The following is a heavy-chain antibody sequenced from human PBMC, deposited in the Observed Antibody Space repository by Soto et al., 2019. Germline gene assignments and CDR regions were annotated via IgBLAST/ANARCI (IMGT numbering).Heavy chain of an antibody. V-gene: IGHV4-30-2*01. Sequence: QLQLQESGSGLVKPSQTLSLTCAVSGGSISSGGYSWSWIRQPPGKGLEWIGYIYHSGSTYYNPSLKSRVTISVDRSKYQFSLKLSSVTAADTAVYYCARAPVLRFLEWSHWYFDLWGRGTLVTVSS. J-gene: IGHJ2*01. CDR2: IYHSGST. CDR3: ARAPVLRFLEWSHWYFDL. D-gene: IGHD3-3*01. CDR1: GGSISSGGYS.